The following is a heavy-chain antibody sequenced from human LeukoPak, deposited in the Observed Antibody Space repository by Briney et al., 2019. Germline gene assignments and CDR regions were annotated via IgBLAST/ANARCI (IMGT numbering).Heavy chain of an antibody. CDR2: IYYIGST. J-gene: IGHJ6*03. Sequence: SETLSLTCTVSGGSISNYYWSWIRQPPGKGLEWIGYIYYIGSTNYNPSLKSRVTISVDTSKNQFSLRLSSVTAADTAVYYCARILSYGDYYYYYMDVWGKGTTVTVSS. D-gene: IGHD4-17*01. V-gene: IGHV4-59*01. CDR3: ARILSYGDYYYYYMDV. CDR1: GGSISNYY.